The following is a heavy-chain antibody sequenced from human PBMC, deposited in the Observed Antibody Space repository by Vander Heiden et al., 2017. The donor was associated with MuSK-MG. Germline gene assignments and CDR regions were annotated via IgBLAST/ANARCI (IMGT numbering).Heavy chain of an antibody. V-gene: IGHV4-59*01. CDR2: IYYSGRT. D-gene: IGHD2-15*01. Sequence: QVQLQESGPGLVKPSETLSLTCTVSGGSISSYYWSWIRQPPGKGLEWIGYIYYSGRTNYNPSLKSRVTISVDTSKNQFSLKLSSVTAADTAVYYCARDRRLLLHYYGMDVWGQGTTVTVSS. CDR3: ARDRRLLLHYYGMDV. J-gene: IGHJ6*02. CDR1: GGSISSYY.